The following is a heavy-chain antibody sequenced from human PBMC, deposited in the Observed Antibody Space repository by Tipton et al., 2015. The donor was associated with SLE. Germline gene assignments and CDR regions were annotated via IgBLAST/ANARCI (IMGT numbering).Heavy chain of an antibody. J-gene: IGHJ4*02. Sequence: TLSLTCTVSGGSISSADYYWSWIRQHPGKGLEWIGYIYYTMSAYYNPSPKSRVIISLDTSKNHFSLKLSSVTAADTAVYYCARVPRTFYYDYSGHFDYWGPGTLVTVSS. CDR3: ARVPRTFYYDYSGHFDY. V-gene: IGHV4-31*03. CDR2: IYYTMSA. D-gene: IGHD3-22*01. CDR1: GGSISSADYY.